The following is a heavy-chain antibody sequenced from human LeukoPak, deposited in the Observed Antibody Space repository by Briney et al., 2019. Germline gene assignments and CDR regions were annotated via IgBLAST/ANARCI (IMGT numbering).Heavy chain of an antibody. Sequence: GGSLRLSCAASGFTFRGYAMGWVRQAPGKGLEWVATIKEDGSEKYYVDSVKGRFTISRDNAKNSLYLQMNSLRGEDTAVYYCARVSGHSGSPWGQGTLVTVAS. J-gene: IGHJ5*02. CDR1: GFTFRGYA. CDR2: IKEDGSEK. D-gene: IGHD5-12*01. V-gene: IGHV3-7*05. CDR3: ARVSGHSGSP.